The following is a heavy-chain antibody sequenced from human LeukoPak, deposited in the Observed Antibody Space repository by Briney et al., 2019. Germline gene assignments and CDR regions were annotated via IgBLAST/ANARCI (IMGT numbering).Heavy chain of an antibody. J-gene: IGHJ4*02. CDR2: TSGSGGST. Sequence: PGGSLRLSCAASGFTFSSYAVSWVRQAPGKGLEWVSGTSGSGGSTYYAGSVKGRFTISRDNSKNTLYLQMNSLRVEDTAVYYCAKNGGSQCYSHLDSWGQGTLVTVSS. V-gene: IGHV3-23*01. CDR3: AKNGGSQCYSHLDS. CDR1: GFTFSSYA. D-gene: IGHD2-15*01.